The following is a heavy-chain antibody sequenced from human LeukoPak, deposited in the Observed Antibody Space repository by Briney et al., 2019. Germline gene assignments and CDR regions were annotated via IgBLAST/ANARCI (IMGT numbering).Heavy chain of an antibody. CDR3: ARVRAYGSGSYYDYYYMDV. D-gene: IGHD3-10*01. J-gene: IGHJ6*03. V-gene: IGHV4-61*02. Sequence: PSENLSLTCTVSGGSISSGSYYWSWIRQPAGKGLEWIGRIYASGSTNYNPYLKSRVTISVDPSKNQLSLKLSSVTAADTAVYYCARVRAYGSGSYYDYYYMDVWGKGTTVTLSS. CDR1: GGSISSGSYY. CDR2: IYASGST.